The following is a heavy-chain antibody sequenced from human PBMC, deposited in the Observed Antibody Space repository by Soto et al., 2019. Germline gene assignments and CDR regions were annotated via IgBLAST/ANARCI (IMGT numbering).Heavy chain of an antibody. CDR2: ISYDGSNK. CDR3: AKGLAYCGGDCYSHFDL. J-gene: IGHJ2*01. D-gene: IGHD2-21*02. V-gene: IGHV3-30*18. Sequence: QVKLVESRGGVVQPGRSLRLSCAASGFTFSSYGMHWVRQAPGKGLEWVAVISYDGSNKYYADSVKGRFTISRDNSKNTLFLQMNSLRAEDTAVYYCAKGLAYCGGDCYSHFDLWGRGTLVTVSS. CDR1: GFTFSSYG.